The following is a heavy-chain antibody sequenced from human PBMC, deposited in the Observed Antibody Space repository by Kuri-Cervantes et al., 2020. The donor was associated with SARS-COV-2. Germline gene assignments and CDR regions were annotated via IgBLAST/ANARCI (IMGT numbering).Heavy chain of an antibody. Sequence: GESLKIFCAASGFHFSSYAMHWVRQATGKGLEWVAVISYDGSNEYYADSVKGRFTISRDNSKNTLYLQMNSLRAEETAVYYCARVSGSYRMGSSRDLYHFDYWGQGTLVTVSS. D-gene: IGHD1-26*01. CDR3: ARVSGSYRMGSSRDLYHFDY. V-gene: IGHV3-30-3*01. J-gene: IGHJ4*02. CDR1: GFHFSSYA. CDR2: ISYDGSNE.